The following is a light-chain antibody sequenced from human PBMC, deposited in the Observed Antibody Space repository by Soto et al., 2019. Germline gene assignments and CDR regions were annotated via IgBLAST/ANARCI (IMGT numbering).Light chain of an antibody. V-gene: IGLV2-14*01. CDR1: SSDVGSYNY. CDR2: DVS. CDR3: SSYTTSSTRV. J-gene: IGLJ3*02. Sequence: QSVLTQPASVSGSPGQSITISCIGTSSDVGSYNYVSWYQQHPAKAPKLMIYDVSNRPSGVSNRFSGSKSGNTASLTISGLQSEDDADYYCSSYTTSSTRVFGGGTKLTVL.